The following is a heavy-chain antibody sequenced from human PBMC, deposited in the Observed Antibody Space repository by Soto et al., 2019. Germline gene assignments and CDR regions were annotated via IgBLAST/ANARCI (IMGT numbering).Heavy chain of an antibody. Sequence: SVKVSCKASGGTFSSYAISWVRQAPGQGLEWMGGIIPIFGTANYAQKFQGRVTITADGSTSTAYMELSSLRSEDTAVYYCARAHWSAPGGRYYLDSWGQGTMVTVSS. CDR1: GGTFSSYA. CDR2: IIPIFGTA. CDR3: ARAHWSAPGGRYYLDS. V-gene: IGHV1-69*13. D-gene: IGHD3-16*01. J-gene: IGHJ4*02.